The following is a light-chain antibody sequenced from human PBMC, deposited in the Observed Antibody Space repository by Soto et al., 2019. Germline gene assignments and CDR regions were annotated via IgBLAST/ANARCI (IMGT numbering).Light chain of an antibody. CDR1: HIVTSW. J-gene: IGKJ1*01. CDR2: KAS. Sequence: DIQMTQSPSTLSASVGDRVTITCRASHIVTSWLAWYQQKPGEAPKLLIYKASTLQSGVPSRFSGSGSGTEFTLTISSLQPDDSATYFCQQYNTFWTFGQGTRVEIK. CDR3: QQYNTFWT. V-gene: IGKV1-5*03.